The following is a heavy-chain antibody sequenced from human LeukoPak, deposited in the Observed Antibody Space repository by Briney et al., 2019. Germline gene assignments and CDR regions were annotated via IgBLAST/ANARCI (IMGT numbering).Heavy chain of an antibody. D-gene: IGHD1-20*01. CDR3: ARGGAYNWNYHYYYYMDV. CDR2: INPNSGGT. Sequence: ASVKVPCKASGYTFTGYYMHWVRQAPGQGLEWMGRINPNSGGTNYAQKFQGRVTMTRDTSISTAYMELSRLRSDDTAVYYCARGGAYNWNYHYYYYMDVWGKGTTVTVSS. V-gene: IGHV1-2*06. J-gene: IGHJ6*03. CDR1: GYTFTGYY.